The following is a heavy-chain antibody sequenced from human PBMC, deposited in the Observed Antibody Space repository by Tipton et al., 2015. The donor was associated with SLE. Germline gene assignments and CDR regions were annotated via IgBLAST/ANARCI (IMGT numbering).Heavy chain of an antibody. J-gene: IGHJ4*02. D-gene: IGHD2-2*01. V-gene: IGHV4-38-2*01. CDR1: GYSISSGYY. CDR3: ARRYASAYFDY. Sequence: TLSLTCAVSGYSISSGYYWGWIRQPPGEGLEWIGSIHHSGNTYFNPSLKSRVTISVDTSKNQFSLKLSSVTAADTAVYYCARRYASAYFDYWGQGTLVTVSS. CDR2: IHHSGNT.